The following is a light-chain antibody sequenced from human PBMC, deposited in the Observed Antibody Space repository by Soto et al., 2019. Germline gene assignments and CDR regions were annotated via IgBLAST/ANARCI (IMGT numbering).Light chain of an antibody. Sequence: QSVLTQPPSASGTPGQRVTISCSGSGSNIGSNYVYWYQQLPGTAPKLLIYRNNQRPSGVPDRFSGSKSGTSASLAISGLRSEDEADYYCAAWDDSLSAFGGGTKLTVL. CDR2: RNN. V-gene: IGLV1-47*01. CDR3: AAWDDSLSA. CDR1: GSNIGSNY. J-gene: IGLJ2*01.